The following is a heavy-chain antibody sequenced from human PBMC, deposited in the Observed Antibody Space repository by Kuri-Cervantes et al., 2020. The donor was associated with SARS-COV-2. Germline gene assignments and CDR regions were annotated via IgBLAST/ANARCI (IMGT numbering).Heavy chain of an antibody. Sequence: GSLSLTCAASGFTFSSYAMHWIRQPPGKGLEWIGEINHSGSTNYNPSLKSRVTISVDTSKNQFSLKLSSVTAADTAVYYCARDRTVTTLYYYYMDVWGKGTTVTVSS. V-gene: IGHV4-34*01. CDR1: GFTFSSYA. D-gene: IGHD4-17*01. CDR3: ARDRTVTTLYYYYMDV. J-gene: IGHJ6*03. CDR2: INHSGST.